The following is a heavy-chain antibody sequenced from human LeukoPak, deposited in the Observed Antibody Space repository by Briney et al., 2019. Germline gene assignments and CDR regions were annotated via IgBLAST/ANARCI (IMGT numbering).Heavy chain of an antibody. Sequence: GGSLRLSCAASGFTFSSYGMHWVRQAPGKGLEWVAVISYDGSNKYYADSVKGRFTISRDNAKNTLYLQMNSLRAEDTAVYYCARDRRYFDSHYMDVWGKGTTVTISS. J-gene: IGHJ6*03. D-gene: IGHD3-9*01. CDR2: ISYDGSNK. V-gene: IGHV3-30*03. CDR3: ARDRRYFDSHYMDV. CDR1: GFTFSSYG.